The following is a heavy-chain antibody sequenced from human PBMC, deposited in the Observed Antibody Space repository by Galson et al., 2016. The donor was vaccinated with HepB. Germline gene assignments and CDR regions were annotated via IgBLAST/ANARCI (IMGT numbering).Heavy chain of an antibody. CDR3: ASGFPYMYFDP. Sequence: SLRLSCAASGFAVMTNYMTWVRQASGKGLEWVSVIYSSGNTNYGESVKGRFTISRDEAENAVYLQMNSLKVEDTAVYYCASGFPYMYFDPWGRGTLVTVSS. D-gene: IGHD3-10*01. CDR1: GFAVMTNY. V-gene: IGHV3-53*01. CDR2: IYSSGNT. J-gene: IGHJ2*01.